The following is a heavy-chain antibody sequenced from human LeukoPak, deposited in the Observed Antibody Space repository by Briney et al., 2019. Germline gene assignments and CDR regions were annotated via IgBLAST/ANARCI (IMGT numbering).Heavy chain of an antibody. J-gene: IGHJ6*02. CDR3: ARTLEYSSSSYAGMDV. CDR1: GGTFSSYA. D-gene: IGHD6-6*01. CDR2: IIPILGIA. Sequence: ASVKVSCKASGGTFSSYAISWVRQAPGQGLEWMGRIIPILGIANYAQKFQGRVTITADKSTSTAYMELSRLRSDDTAVYYCARTLEYSSSSYAGMDVWGQGTTVTVSS. V-gene: IGHV1-69*04.